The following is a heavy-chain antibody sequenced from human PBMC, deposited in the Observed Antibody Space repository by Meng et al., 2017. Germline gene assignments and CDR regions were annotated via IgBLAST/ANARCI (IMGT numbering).Heavy chain of an antibody. J-gene: IGHJ4*02. CDR1: GFTFDDYA. CDR3: ARWGPSTYYYDSSGYYGPYYFDS. Sequence: GESLKISCAASGFTFDDYAMHWVRQAPGKGLVWVSRINSDGSSTSYADSVKGRFTISRDNAKNTLYLQMNSLRAEDTAVYYCARWGPSTYYYDSSGYYGPYYFDSWGPLTLVTVSS. CDR2: INSDGSST. V-gene: IGHV3-74*01. D-gene: IGHD3-22*01.